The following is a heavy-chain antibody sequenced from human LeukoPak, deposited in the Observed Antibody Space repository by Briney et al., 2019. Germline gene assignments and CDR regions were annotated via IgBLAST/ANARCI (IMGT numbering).Heavy chain of an antibody. V-gene: IGHV3-53*01. CDR3: ARDPNGDYVGAFDI. CDR1: GITVSSNF. Sequence: GGSLRLSCAASGITVSSNFMSWLRQAPGKGPEFISVIRGSGGGAGYADSVRGRFSISRDNSKNSLYLQMNRLRAEDAAVYYCARDPNGDYVGAFDILGQGTMVTVSS. CDR2: IRGSGGGA. J-gene: IGHJ3*02. D-gene: IGHD4-17*01.